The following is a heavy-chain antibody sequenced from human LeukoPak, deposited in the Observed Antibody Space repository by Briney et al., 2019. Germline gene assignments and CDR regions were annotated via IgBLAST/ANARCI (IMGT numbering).Heavy chain of an antibody. D-gene: IGHD3-10*01. J-gene: IGHJ3*02. CDR3: ARIPFRRLLWFGELLGDAFDI. CDR1: GVSISSSNSY. CDR2: INHSGST. V-gene: IGHV4-39*07. Sequence: PSETLSLTCTVSGVSISSSNSYWGWIRQPPGKGLEWIGEINHSGSTNYNPSLKSRVTILVDTSKNLFSLKLPSVTAADTAVYYCARIPFRRLLWFGELLGDAFDIWGQGTMVTVSS.